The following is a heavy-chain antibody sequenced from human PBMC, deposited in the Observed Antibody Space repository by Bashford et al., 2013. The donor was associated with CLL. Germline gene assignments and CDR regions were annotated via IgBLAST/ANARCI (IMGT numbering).Heavy chain of an antibody. J-gene: IGHJ4*02. CDR2: IYYSGST. Sequence: SETLSLTCTVSGGSISSYYWSWIRQPPGKGLEWIGYIYYSGSTNYNPSLKSRVTISVDTSKNQFSLKLSSVTAADTAVYYCASNGVGAAIGDFDYWGQGTLVTVSS. CDR1: GGSISSYY. V-gene: IGHV4-59*08. CDR3: ASNGVGAAIGDFDY. D-gene: IGHD1-26*01.